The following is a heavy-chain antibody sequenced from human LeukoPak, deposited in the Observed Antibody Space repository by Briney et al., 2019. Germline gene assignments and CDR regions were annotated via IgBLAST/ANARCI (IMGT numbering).Heavy chain of an antibody. Sequence: GGSLRLSCAASGFTFSSYIMNWVRQAPGKGLEWVSSISSSSSYIYYADSVKGRFTISRDNAKNSLYLQMNSLRAEDTAVYYCASLDGYSSGWRPANFYYYYYMDVWGKGTTVTVSS. CDR2: ISSSSSYI. V-gene: IGHV3-21*01. D-gene: IGHD6-19*01. CDR3: ASLDGYSSGWRPANFYYYYYMDV. CDR1: GFTFSSYI. J-gene: IGHJ6*03.